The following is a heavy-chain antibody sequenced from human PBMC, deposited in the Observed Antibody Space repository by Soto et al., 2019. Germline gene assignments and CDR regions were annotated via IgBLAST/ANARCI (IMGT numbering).Heavy chain of an antibody. CDR1: GYTLTELS. D-gene: IGHD6-13*01. J-gene: IGHJ6*02. CDR2: FDPEDGET. Sequence: GASVKVSCKVSGYTLTELSMHWVRQAPGKGLEWMGGFDPEDGETIYAQKFQGRVTMTEDTSTDTAYMELSSLRSEDTAVYYCATDSPQQGIAAWNYYYYGMDVWGQGTTVTVSS. CDR3: ATDSPQQGIAAWNYYYYGMDV. V-gene: IGHV1-24*01.